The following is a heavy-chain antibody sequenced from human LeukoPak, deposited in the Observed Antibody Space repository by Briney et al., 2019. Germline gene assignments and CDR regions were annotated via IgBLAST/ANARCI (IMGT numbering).Heavy chain of an antibody. CDR1: GYTFTSYY. Sequence: ASVKVSCEASGYTFTSYYMHWVRQAPGQGLEWMGIINPSGGSTSYAQKFQGRVTMTRDTSTSTVYMELSSLRSEDTAVYYCARGSNPYYYDSSGYYYYWGQGTLVTVSS. V-gene: IGHV1-46*01. J-gene: IGHJ4*02. CDR2: INPSGGST. D-gene: IGHD3-22*01. CDR3: ARGSNPYYYDSSGYYYY.